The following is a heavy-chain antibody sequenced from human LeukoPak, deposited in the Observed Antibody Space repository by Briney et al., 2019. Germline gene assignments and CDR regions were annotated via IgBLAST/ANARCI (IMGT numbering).Heavy chain of an antibody. Sequence: SETLSLTCTVSGGSISSSYWSWIRQPAGKGLEWVGRIYISGTTNYNPSLKSRVTMSVDTSKNQFSLKVTSVTAADTAVYYCARWVSHGFDVWGQGTMVTVSS. CDR1: GGSISSSY. J-gene: IGHJ3*01. CDR2: IYISGTT. V-gene: IGHV4-4*07. CDR3: ARWVSHGFDV.